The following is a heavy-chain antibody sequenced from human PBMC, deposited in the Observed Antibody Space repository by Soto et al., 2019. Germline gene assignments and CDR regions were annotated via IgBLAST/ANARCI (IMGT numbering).Heavy chain of an antibody. Sequence: PSATLSLTCTVSGGYVSSGGYYWSWIRQHPGKGLEWIGYIYYSGSTYYNPSLKSRVTISVDTSKNQFSLKLSSVTAADTAVYYCALYYYDSSGYYNYWGQGTLVTVSS. J-gene: IGHJ4*02. CDR3: ALYYYDSSGYYNY. CDR1: GGYVSSGGYY. CDR2: IYYSGST. V-gene: IGHV4-31*03. D-gene: IGHD3-22*01.